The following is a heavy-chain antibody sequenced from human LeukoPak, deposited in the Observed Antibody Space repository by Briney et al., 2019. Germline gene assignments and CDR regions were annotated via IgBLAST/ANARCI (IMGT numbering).Heavy chain of an antibody. Sequence: ASVKVSCKASDYTFSNYGISWVRQAPGQGLEWMGWINPYNGNTRYAENLQGRVTMTTDTSTSTAYMELRSLRSDDTAIYYCARDFTPPHCTTPNCPRGGWFDHWGQGTLVTVSS. J-gene: IGHJ5*02. CDR1: DYTFSNYG. V-gene: IGHV1-18*01. CDR3: ARDFTPPHCTTPNCPRGGWFDH. CDR2: INPYNGNT. D-gene: IGHD2-8*01.